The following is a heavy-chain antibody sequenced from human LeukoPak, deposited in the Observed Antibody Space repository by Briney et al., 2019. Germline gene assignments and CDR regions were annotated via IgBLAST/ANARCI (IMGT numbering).Heavy chain of an antibody. CDR1: GFTFDDYA. Sequence: PGGSLRLSCAASGFTFDDYAMHWVRQAPGKGLEWVSGISWNSGSIGYADSVKGRFTISRDNAKNSLYLQMNSLRAEDTALYHCAKGVRITMVRGAFDIWGQGTMVTVSS. J-gene: IGHJ3*02. CDR3: AKGVRITMVRGAFDI. CDR2: ISWNSGSI. D-gene: IGHD3-10*01. V-gene: IGHV3-9*01.